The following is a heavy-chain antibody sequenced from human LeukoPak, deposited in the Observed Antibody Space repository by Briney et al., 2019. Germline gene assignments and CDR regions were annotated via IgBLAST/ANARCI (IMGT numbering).Heavy chain of an antibody. J-gene: IGHJ4*02. CDR3: AKGWDYYDSSGPFDY. D-gene: IGHD3-22*01. CDR1: GFTFSSYA. V-gene: IGHV3-23*01. Sequence: GGSLRLSCAASGFTFSSYAMSWVRQAPGKGLEWVSAISGSGGSTYYADSVKGRFTISRDNSKNTLYLQMNRLRAEDTAVYYCAKGWDYYDSSGPFDYWGQGTLVTVSS. CDR2: ISGSGGST.